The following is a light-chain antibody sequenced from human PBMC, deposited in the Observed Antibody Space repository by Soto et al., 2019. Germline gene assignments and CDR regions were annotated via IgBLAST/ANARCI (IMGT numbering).Light chain of an antibody. V-gene: IGKV1-5*03. Sequence: DIPMTQSPSTLSASVGDRVTITCRASQSISSWLAWYQQKPGKPPKLLIHKASSLESGVPSRFSGSGSGTEFTLTISSLQPDDFATYFCQQYYSYSLTFGGGTKVEIK. CDR1: QSISSW. CDR2: KAS. J-gene: IGKJ4*01. CDR3: QQYYSYSLT.